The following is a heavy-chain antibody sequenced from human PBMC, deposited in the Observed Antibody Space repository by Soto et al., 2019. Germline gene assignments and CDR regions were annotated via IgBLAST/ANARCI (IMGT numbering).Heavy chain of an antibody. V-gene: IGHV3-21*01. Sequence: EVQLVESGGGLVKPGGSLRLSCAASGFTFSSYSMNWVRQAPGKGLEWVSSISSGSRYIYYADSLKGRFTISRDNAKNSLYLQMNSLRAEDTAVYYCARAQLSQVYWFDPWGQGTLVTVSS. CDR1: GFTFSSYS. CDR3: ARAQLSQVYWFDP. J-gene: IGHJ5*02. D-gene: IGHD6-13*01. CDR2: ISSGSRYI.